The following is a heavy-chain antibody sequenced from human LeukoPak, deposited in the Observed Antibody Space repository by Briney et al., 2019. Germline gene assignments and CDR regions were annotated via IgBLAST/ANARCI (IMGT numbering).Heavy chain of an antibody. V-gene: IGHV1-69*13. CDR1: GGTCSRYA. CDR2: IIPLFVTA. Sequence: SVTVSCEASGGTCSRYARSWVRQAPGQGLEWMGGIIPLFVTANYAQKFQGRVTITADESTSTAYMELSSLRSEDTAVYHCARDLGYSSGWYQEYYWGPGTLVTVSS. J-gene: IGHJ4*02. CDR3: ARDLGYSSGWYQEYY. D-gene: IGHD6-13*01.